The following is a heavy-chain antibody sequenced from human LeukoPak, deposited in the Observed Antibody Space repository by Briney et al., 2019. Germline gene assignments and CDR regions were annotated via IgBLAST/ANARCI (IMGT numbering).Heavy chain of an antibody. CDR2: INLNSGDT. CDR3: ARLNRDDYKYYDQ. D-gene: IGHD5-24*01. CDR1: GDTFNVYY. V-gene: IGHV1-2*02. J-gene: IGHJ4*02. Sequence: ASVKVSCKASGDTFNVYYMHWVRQAPGQGLEWMGWINLNSGDTKYPQKFQDRINMTRDTSIKTAYMELSWLKSDDTAVYYCARLNRDDYKYYDQWGQGTLVTVSS.